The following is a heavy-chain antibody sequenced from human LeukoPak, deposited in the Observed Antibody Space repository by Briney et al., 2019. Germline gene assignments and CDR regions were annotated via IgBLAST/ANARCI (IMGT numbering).Heavy chain of an antibody. V-gene: IGHV1-69*04. CDR1: GGTFSSYA. CDR2: IIPILGIA. D-gene: IGHD6-19*01. CDR3: ARDLAEQWLVRYYFDY. Sequence: SVKVSCKASGGTFSSYAISWVRQAPGQGLEWMGRIIPILGIANYAQKLQGRVTMTTDTSTSTAYMELRSLRSDDTAVYYCARDLAEQWLVRYYFDYWGQGTLVTVSS. J-gene: IGHJ4*02.